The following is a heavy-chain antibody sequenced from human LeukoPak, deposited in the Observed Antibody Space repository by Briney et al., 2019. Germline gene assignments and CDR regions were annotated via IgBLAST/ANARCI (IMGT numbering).Heavy chain of an antibody. V-gene: IGHV4-34*01. J-gene: IGHJ6*03. CDR3: ARGVRYFDWFRKKADYYYYMDV. CDR1: GGSFSGYY. D-gene: IGHD3-9*01. CDR2: INHSGST. Sequence: KPSETLSLTCAVYGGSFSGYYWSWIRQPPGKGLEWIGEINHSGSTNYNPSLKSRVTISVDTSKNQFSLKLSSVTAADTAVYYCARGVRYFDWFRKKADYYYYMDVWGKGTTVTVSS.